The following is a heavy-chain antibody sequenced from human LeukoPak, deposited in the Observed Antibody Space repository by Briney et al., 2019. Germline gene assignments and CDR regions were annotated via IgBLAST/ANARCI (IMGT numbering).Heavy chain of an antibody. D-gene: IGHD3-22*01. V-gene: IGHV3-74*01. CDR1: GFTFSSYW. J-gene: IGHJ4*02. CDR3: ARAAHYYDSLYYFDY. Sequence: GGSLRLSCAASGFTFSSYWMHWVRQAPGKGLVWVSRINSDGSSTSYADSVKGRFTISRDNAKNTLYLQMNSLRAEDTAVYYCARAAHYYDSLYYFDYWGQGTLVTVSS. CDR2: INSDGSST.